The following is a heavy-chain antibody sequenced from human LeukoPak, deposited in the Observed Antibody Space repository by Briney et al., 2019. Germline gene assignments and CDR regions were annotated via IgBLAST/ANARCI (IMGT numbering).Heavy chain of an antibody. CDR3: AKDFSDYYDSSGAREYYYGMDV. Sequence: GGSLRLSCAASGFTFSAYTMTWVRQAPGKGLEWVSSISSSSSYIYYADSVKGRFTISRDNAKNSLYLQMNSLRAEDTALYYCAKDFSDYYDSSGAREYYYGMDVWGQGTTVTVSS. D-gene: IGHD3-22*01. V-gene: IGHV3-21*04. CDR2: ISSSSSYI. CDR1: GFTFSAYT. J-gene: IGHJ6*02.